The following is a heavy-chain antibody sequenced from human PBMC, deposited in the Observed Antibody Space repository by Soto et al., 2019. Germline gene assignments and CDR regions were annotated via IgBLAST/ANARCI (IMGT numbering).Heavy chain of an antibody. D-gene: IGHD1-20*01. V-gene: IGHV4-59*08. J-gene: IGHJ4*02. CDR2: IYFSGST. CDR3: ARYGRAWLRITYWYDY. CDR1: GGSISSYY. Sequence: SETLSLTCTVSGGSISSYYWSWIRQPPGKGLEWIGYIYFSGSTNYNPSLKSRVTISVDTSKNQFSLKLSSVTAADTAIYYCARYGRAWLRITYWYDYWGQGTLVTVSS.